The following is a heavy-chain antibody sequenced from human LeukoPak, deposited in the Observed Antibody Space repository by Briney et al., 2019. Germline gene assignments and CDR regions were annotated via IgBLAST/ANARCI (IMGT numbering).Heavy chain of an antibody. Sequence: GGSLRLSCEASGFTFSTYGMHWVRQAPGKGLEWVAGISNGGSYKYYADSVKGRFTISRDNAKNSLYLQMNSLRDEDTAVYYCARSAGGSYYDWFDPWGQGTLVTVSS. CDR2: ISNGGSYK. J-gene: IGHJ5*02. D-gene: IGHD1-26*01. V-gene: IGHV3-30*03. CDR1: GFTFSTYG. CDR3: ARSAGGSYYDWFDP.